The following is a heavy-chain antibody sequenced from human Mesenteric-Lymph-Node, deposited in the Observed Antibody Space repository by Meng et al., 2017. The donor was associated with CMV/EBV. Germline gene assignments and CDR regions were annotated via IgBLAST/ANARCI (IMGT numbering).Heavy chain of an antibody. CDR2: IRYDGNNK. Sequence: GGSLRLSCAASGFTFSSYGMHWVRQAPGKGLEWVAFIRYDGNNKYYADSVKGRFTISRDNSKNTLYLQMNSLRVEDTAVYYCAKDGVGATGNAFDIWGQGTMVTVSS. D-gene: IGHD1-26*01. CDR1: GFTFSSYG. V-gene: IGHV3-30*02. CDR3: AKDGVGATGNAFDI. J-gene: IGHJ3*02.